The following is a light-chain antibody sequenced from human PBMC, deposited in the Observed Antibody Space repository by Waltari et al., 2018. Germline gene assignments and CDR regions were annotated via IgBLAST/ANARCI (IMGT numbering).Light chain of an antibody. CDR2: GKN. Sequence: SSELTQDPAVSVALGQTVRITCQGDSLRSYYASWYQQKPGQAPVLVIYGKNNRPSGIPDRFPGSSSGNTASLTITGAQAEDEADYYCNSRDSSGNHLGVFGTVTKVTVL. CDR3: NSRDSSGNHLGV. CDR1: SLRSYY. V-gene: IGLV3-19*01. J-gene: IGLJ1*01.